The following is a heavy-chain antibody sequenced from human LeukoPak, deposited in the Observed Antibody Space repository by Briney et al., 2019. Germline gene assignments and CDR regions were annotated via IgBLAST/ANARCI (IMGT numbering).Heavy chain of an antibody. V-gene: IGHV4-34*01. D-gene: IGHD5-12*01. CDR1: GGSFSGYY. Sequence: PSETLSLTCAVYGGSFSGYYWSWIRQPPGKGLEWIGEINHSGSTNYNPSLKSRVTISVDTSKNQFSLKLSSVTAADTAVYYCARGRSRWLQPYGPHFDYWGQGTLVTVSS. J-gene: IGHJ4*02. CDR2: INHSGST. CDR3: ARGRSRWLQPYGPHFDY.